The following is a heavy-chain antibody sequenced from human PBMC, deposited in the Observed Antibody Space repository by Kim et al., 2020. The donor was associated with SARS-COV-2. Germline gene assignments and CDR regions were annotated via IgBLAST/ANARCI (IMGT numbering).Heavy chain of an antibody. CDR1: GFTFSSYG. J-gene: IGHJ3*02. CDR3: AKDEGVVPAAADWIWGFGDENGAFDI. V-gene: IGHV3-30*18. Sequence: GGSLRLSCAASGFTFSSYGMHWVRQAPGKGLEWVAVISYDGSNKYYADSVKGRFTISRDNSKNTLYLQMNSLRAEDTAVYYCAKDEGVVPAAADWIWGFGDENGAFDIWGQGTMVTVSS. CDR2: ISYDGSNK. D-gene: IGHD2-2*01.